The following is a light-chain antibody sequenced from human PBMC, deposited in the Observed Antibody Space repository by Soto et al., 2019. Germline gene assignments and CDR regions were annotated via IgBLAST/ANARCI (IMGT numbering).Light chain of an antibody. CDR1: QSISSY. CDR2: AAS. J-gene: IGKJ5*01. Sequence: DIQMTQSPSSLSASVGDRVTITCRASQSISSYLNWYQQKPGKAPKLLIYAASSLQSGVPSRFSGSGSGTDFTLTISSLQPEDFATYYCQQSYSTPRITFGQGRLLEVK. V-gene: IGKV1-39*01. CDR3: QQSYSTPRIT.